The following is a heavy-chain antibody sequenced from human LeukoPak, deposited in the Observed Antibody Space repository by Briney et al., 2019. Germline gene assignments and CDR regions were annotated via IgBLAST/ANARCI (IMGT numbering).Heavy chain of an antibody. J-gene: IGHJ6*03. CDR3: ARGAHSSVWEYYFYYMDV. CDR2: IKQDGSEK. V-gene: IGHV3-7*04. CDR1: GFTFSSYW. D-gene: IGHD6-19*01. Sequence: GGSLRLSCAASGFTFSSYWMSWVRQAPGKGLEWVANIKQDGSEKYYVGSVKGRFTISRDNAKNSLYLQMNSLRAENTAVYYCARGAHSSVWEYYFYYMDVWGKGTTVIVSS.